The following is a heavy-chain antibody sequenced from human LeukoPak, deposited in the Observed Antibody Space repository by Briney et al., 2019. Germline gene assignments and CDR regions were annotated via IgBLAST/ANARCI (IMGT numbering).Heavy chain of an antibody. Sequence: GGSLRLSCAVSGFTIRSYAMNWVRQAPGKGLEWVSTISASTDSTYYTDSVKGRFTISRDNFRNMLHLEMNSLRAEDTAVYYCAKGVAVPWTGLDYSGQGTLVTVYS. J-gene: IGHJ4*02. CDR3: AKGVAVPWTGLDY. V-gene: IGHV3-23*01. CDR1: GFTIRSYA. D-gene: IGHD3-3*01. CDR2: ISASTDST.